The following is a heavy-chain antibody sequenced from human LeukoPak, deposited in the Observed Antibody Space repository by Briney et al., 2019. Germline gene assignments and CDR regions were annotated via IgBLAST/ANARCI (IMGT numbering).Heavy chain of an antibody. Sequence: PGGSLRLSCAASGFTFSSYAFTWVRQAPGKGLEWVSGITMSGDSTYYADSVKGRFTISRDNSKNTLYLQMNSLRAEDTAVYYCAKLSGDYVQGLFDYWGQGTLVTVSS. D-gene: IGHD4-17*01. CDR3: AKLSGDYVQGLFDY. J-gene: IGHJ4*02. CDR1: GFTFSSYA. V-gene: IGHV3-23*01. CDR2: ITMSGDST.